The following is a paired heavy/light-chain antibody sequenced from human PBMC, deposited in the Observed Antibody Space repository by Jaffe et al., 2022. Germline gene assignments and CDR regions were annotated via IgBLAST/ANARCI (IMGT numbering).Light chain of an antibody. V-gene: IGKV1-5*03. CDR2: KAS. CDR3: QQYNSYSIT. CDR1: QSISSW. Sequence: DIQMTQSPSTLSASVGDRVTITCRASQSISSWLAWYQQKPGKAPKLLIYKASSLESGVPSRFSGSGSGTEFTLTISSLQPDDFATYYCQQYNSYSITFGGGTKVEIK. J-gene: IGKJ4*01.
Heavy chain of an antibody. V-gene: IGHV1-8*01. CDR1: GYTFTSYD. D-gene: IGHD2-8*02. Sequence: QVQLVQSGAEVKKPGASVKVSCKASGYTFTSYDINWVRQATGQGLEWMGWMNPNSGNTGYAQKFQGRVTMTRNTSISTAYMELSSLRSEDTAVYYCARAEDLCTGGVCYPYYYYMDVWGKGTTVTVSS. CDR2: MNPNSGNT. J-gene: IGHJ6*03. CDR3: ARAEDLCTGGVCYPYYYYMDV.